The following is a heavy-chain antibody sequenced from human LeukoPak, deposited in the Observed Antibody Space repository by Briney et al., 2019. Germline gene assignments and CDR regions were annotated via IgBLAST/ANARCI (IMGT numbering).Heavy chain of an antibody. CDR3: AREDYGDYAGSFDY. Sequence: GGSLRLSCAASGFTFRSYEMNWVRQAPGKGLEWVSYISSSGSTIYYADSVKGRFTISRDNAKNSLYLQMNSLRAEDTAVYYCAREDYGDYAGSFDYWGQGTLVTVSS. CDR2: ISSSGSTI. V-gene: IGHV3-48*03. D-gene: IGHD4-17*01. J-gene: IGHJ4*02. CDR1: GFTFRSYE.